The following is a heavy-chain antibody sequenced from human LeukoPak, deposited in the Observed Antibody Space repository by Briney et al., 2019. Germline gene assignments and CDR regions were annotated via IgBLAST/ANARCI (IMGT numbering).Heavy chain of an antibody. CDR1: GGSISSSSYY. D-gene: IGHD3-22*01. V-gene: IGHV4-39*07. CDR3: ARRFLYYDSSGYPTRYFDY. Sequence: PSETLSLTCTVSGGSISSSSYYWGWIRQPPGKGLEWIGSIYYSGSTYYNPSLKSRVTISVDTSKNQFSLKLSSVAAADTAVYYCARRFLYYDSSGYPTRYFDYWGQGTLVTVSS. CDR2: IYYSGST. J-gene: IGHJ4*02.